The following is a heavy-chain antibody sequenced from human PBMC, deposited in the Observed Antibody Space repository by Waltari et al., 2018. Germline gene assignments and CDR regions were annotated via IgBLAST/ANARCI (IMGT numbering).Heavy chain of an antibody. D-gene: IGHD3-22*01. J-gene: IGHJ6*02. V-gene: IGHV3-15*07. CDR2: IKSKTDGGTT. CDR3: TTPTYHYAYYYYYGMDV. Sequence: EVQLVESEGGLVKPGGSLRLSCAASGFTFSNAWMSWVRQAPGKGLEWVGRIKSKTDGGTTDYAVPVKGRFTISRDDSKNTLYLQMNSLKTEDTAMYYCTTPTYHYAYYYYYGMDVWGQGTTVTVSS. CDR1: GFTFSNAW.